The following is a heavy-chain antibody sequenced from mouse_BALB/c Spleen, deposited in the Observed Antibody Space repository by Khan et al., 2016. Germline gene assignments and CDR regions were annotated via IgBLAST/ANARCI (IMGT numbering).Heavy chain of an antibody. CDR3: RSVYFDY. V-gene: IGHV6-6*01. Sequence: EVKLEVSGGGLVQPGGSMKLSCAASGCTFSDAWMDWVRQSPEKGLEWVAEIRSNANNHATYYAESVKGRFTSSRDDSKSSVYLQMNSLRAKDTGIYYCRSVYFDYWGQGTTLTVSS. CDR2: IRSNANNHAT. J-gene: IGHJ2*01. CDR1: GCTFSDAW.